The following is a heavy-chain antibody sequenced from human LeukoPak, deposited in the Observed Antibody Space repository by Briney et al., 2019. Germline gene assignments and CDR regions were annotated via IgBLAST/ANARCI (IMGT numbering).Heavy chain of an antibody. CDR1: GDSVSSKNAA. CDR2: AYYTSRWNI. J-gene: IGHJ6*02. Sequence: SQTLSLTCAISGDSVSSKNAAWNWFRQSPSRGLEWPGRAYYTSRWNIEYAVSVRSRITITPDTSKNQLPLQLSSVSPEDTAVYYCARQTTPGYGMDVWGQGTTVTVSS. CDR3: ARQTTPGYGMDV. V-gene: IGHV6-1*01. D-gene: IGHD1/OR15-1a*01.